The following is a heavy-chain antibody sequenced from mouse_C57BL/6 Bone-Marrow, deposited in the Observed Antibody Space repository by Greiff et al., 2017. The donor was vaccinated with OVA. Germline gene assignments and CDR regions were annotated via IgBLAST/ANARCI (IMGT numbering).Heavy chain of an antibody. Sequence: EVQLQQSGPVLVKPGASVKMSCKASGYTFTDYYMNWVKQSHGKSLEWIGVINPYNGGTSYNQKFKGKATLTVDKSSSTAYMELNSLTSEDSAVYYCARSGRDYYGSSSWFAYWGQGTLVTVSA. CDR3: ARSGRDYYGSSSWFAY. D-gene: IGHD1-1*01. V-gene: IGHV1-19*01. CDR1: GYTFTDYY. J-gene: IGHJ3*01. CDR2: INPYNGGT.